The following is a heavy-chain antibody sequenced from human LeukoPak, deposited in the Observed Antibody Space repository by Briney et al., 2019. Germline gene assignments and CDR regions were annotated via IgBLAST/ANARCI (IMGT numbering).Heavy chain of an antibody. V-gene: IGHV4-39*01. D-gene: IGHD5-18*01. J-gene: IGHJ5*02. CDR2: IYYSGST. CDR1: GGSISSSSYY. CDR3: AGRIQLWLGESWFDP. Sequence: SETLSLTCTVSGGSISSSSYYWGWIRQPPGKGLEWIGSIYYSGSTYYNPSLKSRVTISVDTSKNQFSLKLSPVTAADTAVYYCAGRIQLWLGESWFDPWGQGTLVTVSS.